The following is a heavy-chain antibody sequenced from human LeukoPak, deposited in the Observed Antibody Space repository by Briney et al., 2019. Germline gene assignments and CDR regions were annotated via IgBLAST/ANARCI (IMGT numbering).Heavy chain of an antibody. J-gene: IGHJ4*02. D-gene: IGHD3-10*01. CDR3: ARDLNGSGNF. CDR1: GFTFSSYA. CDR2: ISYDGSNK. Sequence: GGSLRLSCAASGFTFSSYAMHWVRQAPGKGLEWVAVISYDGSNKYYADSVKGRFTISRDNSKNTLYLQMNSLRAEDTAVYYCARDLNGSGNFWGQGTLVTVSS. V-gene: IGHV3-30*14.